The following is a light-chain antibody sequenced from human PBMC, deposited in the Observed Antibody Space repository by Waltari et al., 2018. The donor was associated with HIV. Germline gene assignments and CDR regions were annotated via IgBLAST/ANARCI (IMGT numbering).Light chain of an antibody. Sequence: QPALPQLASFSGLPGRSFPFSATEAGRTLGFSGLLSWYQQYPGKVPKLMIYEVSKRTSGFSSRFSASKAGNEASLTISDLRTFDEAVYYCSSGTTRGSHVFGSGTKVTV. CDR2: EVS. V-gene: IGLV2-23*02. J-gene: IGLJ1*01. CDR1: GRTLGFSGL. CDR3: SSGTTRGSHV.